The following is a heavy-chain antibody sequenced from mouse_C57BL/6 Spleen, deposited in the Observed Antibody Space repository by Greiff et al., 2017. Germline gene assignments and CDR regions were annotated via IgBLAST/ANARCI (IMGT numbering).Heavy chain of an antibody. Sequence: QVQLQQSGAELVRPGTSVKMSCKASGYTFTNYWIGWAKQRPGHGLEWIGDIYPGGGYTNYNEKFKGKATLTADKSSSTAYMQFSSLTSEDSAIYYCARGGYDYEDYAMDYWGQGTSVTVSS. J-gene: IGHJ4*01. CDR3: ARGGYDYEDYAMDY. CDR1: GYTFTNYW. D-gene: IGHD2-4*01. CDR2: IYPGGGYT. V-gene: IGHV1-63*01.